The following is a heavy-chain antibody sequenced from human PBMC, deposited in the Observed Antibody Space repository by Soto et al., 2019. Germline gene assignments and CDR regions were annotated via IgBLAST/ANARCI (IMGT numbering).Heavy chain of an antibody. Sequence: QVQLQESGPGLVKPSQTLSLTCTVSGGSISSGGYYWSWIRQHPGKGLEWIVYIYYSGSTYYNPSLTRRVTIAVGTSKNQFSLKLSSVTAADTAVYYCARDSYYDSSGYYPSWFDPWGQGTLVTVSS. CDR2: IYYSGST. CDR1: GGSISSGGYY. J-gene: IGHJ5*02. CDR3: ARDSYYDSSGYYPSWFDP. D-gene: IGHD3-22*01. V-gene: IGHV4-31*03.